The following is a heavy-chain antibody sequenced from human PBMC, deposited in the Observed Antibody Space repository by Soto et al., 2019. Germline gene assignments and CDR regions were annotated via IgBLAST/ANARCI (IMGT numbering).Heavy chain of an antibody. Sequence: QVQLVQSGAEVKKPGASVKVSCKASGYTFTSYGISWVRQAPGQGLEWMGWISAYNGNTNYAQKLQGRVTMTTDTSTSTAYMELRSLRSDDTAVYYCARELLYGDYRYYYYYYGMDVWGQGTTVTVSS. V-gene: IGHV1-18*01. CDR1: GYTFTSYG. CDR3: ARELLYGDYRYYYYYYGMDV. D-gene: IGHD4-17*01. J-gene: IGHJ6*02. CDR2: ISAYNGNT.